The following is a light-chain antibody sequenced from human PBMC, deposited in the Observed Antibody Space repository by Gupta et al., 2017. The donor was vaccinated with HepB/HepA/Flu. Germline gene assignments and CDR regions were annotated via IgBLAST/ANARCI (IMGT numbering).Light chain of an antibody. J-gene: IGKJ1*01. CDR2: KAS. CDR3: QHDYSSSRT. CDR1: QSIRSW. Sequence: DIQMTQSPSTRSASVGDRVTITCRASQSIRSWLAWYQQKPGKAPKLLIYKASTLESGVPSRFSGSGSETEFTLTISSLQPDDFATYYCQHDYSSSRTFGQGTKVEIK. V-gene: IGKV1-5*03.